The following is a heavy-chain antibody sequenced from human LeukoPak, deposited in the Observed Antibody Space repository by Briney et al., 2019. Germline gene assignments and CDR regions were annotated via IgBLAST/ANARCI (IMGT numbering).Heavy chain of an antibody. D-gene: IGHD2-2*02. CDR1: GFTFSSYS. CDR3: ARDPCSSTSCYTGAFDF. J-gene: IGHJ3*01. V-gene: IGHV3-21*01. CDR2: ISSSSSYI. Sequence: GGSLRLSCAASGFTFSSYSMNWVRQAPGKGLEWVSSISSSSSYIYYADSVKGRFTISRDNAKNSLYLQMNSLRAEDTAVYYCARDPCSSTSCYTGAFDFWGQGTMVTVSS.